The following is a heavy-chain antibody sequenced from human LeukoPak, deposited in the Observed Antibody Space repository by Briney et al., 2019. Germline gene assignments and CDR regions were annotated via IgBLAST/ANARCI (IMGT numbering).Heavy chain of an antibody. CDR1: GFTFSNYA. J-gene: IGHJ6*03. CDR3: AKQVNYYYYYSIDV. Sequence: GGSLRLSCAASGFTFSNYAMSWVRQAPGKGLEWVSVISGSGDATYFADSVKGRFNISRDNSKNTLYLQMNSLRADDTAVYYCAKQVNYYYYYSIDVWGKGTTVTVSS. CDR2: ISGSGDAT. V-gene: IGHV3-23*01.